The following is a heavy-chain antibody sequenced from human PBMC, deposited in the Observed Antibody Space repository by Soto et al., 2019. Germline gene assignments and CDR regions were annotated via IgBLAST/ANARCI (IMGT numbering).Heavy chain of an antibody. V-gene: IGHV3-21*01. CDR1: GFTFSTYS. Sequence: GGSLRLSCVGSGFTFSTYSINWVRQAPGKGLEWVSSISSRSDIYYADSAKGRFTISRDNAKNSVSLQTNSLRAEDTAVYYCAREYAAWPLAYGLDVWGQGTTVTVSS. D-gene: IGHD2-8*01. J-gene: IGHJ6*02. CDR2: ISSRSDI. CDR3: AREYAAWPLAYGLDV.